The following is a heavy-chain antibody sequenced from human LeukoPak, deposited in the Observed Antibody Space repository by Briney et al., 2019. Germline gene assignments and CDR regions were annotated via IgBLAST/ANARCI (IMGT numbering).Heavy chain of an antibody. J-gene: IGHJ4*02. CDR3: AKAEDIVVVVAATSFDY. D-gene: IGHD2-15*01. CDR1: GFTFSSYA. V-gene: IGHV3-23*01. CDR2: ISGSGGST. Sequence: GGSLRLSCAASGFTFSSYAMSWVRQAPGKGLEWVSAISGSGGSTYYADPVKGRFTISRDNSKNTLYLQMNSPRAEDTAVYYCAKAEDIVVVVAATSFDYWGQGTLVTVSS.